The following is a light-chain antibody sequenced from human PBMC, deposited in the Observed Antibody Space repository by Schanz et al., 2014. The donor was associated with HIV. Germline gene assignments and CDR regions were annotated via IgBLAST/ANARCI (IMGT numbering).Light chain of an antibody. CDR2: QAS. Sequence: IQMTQSPSTVSASVGDRVTITCRASQTIGRWLAWYQQKPGRAPDLLIYQASTLETGVPSRFSGRGSGTQFTLTISSLQPEDVATYYCQNYNSAPFTFGPGTKVDIK. V-gene: IGKV1-5*03. J-gene: IGKJ3*01. CDR3: QNYNSAPFT. CDR1: QTIGRW.